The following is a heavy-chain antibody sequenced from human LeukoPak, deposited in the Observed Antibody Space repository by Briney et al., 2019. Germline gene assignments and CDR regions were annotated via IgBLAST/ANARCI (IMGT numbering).Heavy chain of an antibody. CDR1: GYTFTGYY. J-gene: IGHJ5*02. CDR3: ARAFGIVVVPAAPSWFDP. CDR2: INPNSGGT. D-gene: IGHD2-2*01. Sequence: EASVKVSCKASGYTFTGYYMHWVRQAPGQGLEWMGWINPNSGGTNYAQKFQGRVTMTRDTSISTAYMELRSLRSDDTAVYYCARAFGIVVVPAAPSWFDPWGQGTLVTVSS. V-gene: IGHV1-2*02.